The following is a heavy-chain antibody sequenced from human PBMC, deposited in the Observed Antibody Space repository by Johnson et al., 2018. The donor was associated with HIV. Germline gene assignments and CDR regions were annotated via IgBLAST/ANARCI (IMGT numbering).Heavy chain of an antibody. J-gene: IGHJ3*02. D-gene: IGHD3-9*01. V-gene: IGHV3-9*01. CDR2: ISWNSGSI. Sequence: QLVESGGGLVQPGRSLRLSCAASGFTFDDYAMHWVRQAPGKGLEWVSGISWNSGSIGYADSVKGRFTISRDNAKNSLYLQMNRLRAEDTALYDCAKDISDILTVGRDAFDIWGQGTMVTVSS. CDR3: AKDISDILTVGRDAFDI. CDR1: GFTFDDYA.